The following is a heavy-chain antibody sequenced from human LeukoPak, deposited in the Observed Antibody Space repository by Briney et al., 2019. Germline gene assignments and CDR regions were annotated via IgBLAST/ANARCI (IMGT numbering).Heavy chain of an antibody. CDR2: INLRGGYT. CDR1: GYTFTSFY. J-gene: IGHJ4*02. CDR3: ARGGYSYDYLKAPFDY. D-gene: IGHD5-18*01. V-gene: IGHV1-46*01. Sequence: EASVKVSCKASGYTFTSFYMHWVRQAPGQGLEWMGIINLRGGYTSYAQKFQGRVTMTRDTSTSTVYMELSSLISEDTAVYYCARGGYSYDYLKAPFDYWGQGTLVTVSS.